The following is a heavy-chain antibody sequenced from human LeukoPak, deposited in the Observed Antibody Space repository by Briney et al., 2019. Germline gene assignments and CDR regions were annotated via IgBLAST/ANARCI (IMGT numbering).Heavy chain of an antibody. V-gene: IGHV1-2*02. D-gene: IGHD4-11*01. CDR2: INPNSGGT. J-gene: IGHJ4*02. CDR1: GYTFTGYY. CDR3: ARDVQRQQLKDH. Sequence: ASVKVSCKASGYTFTGYYMHTVPHAPGQGLEWMVWINPNSGGTNYAQKFQGRVTMPRDTSISTAHMELSRLRSDATAVNYLARDVQRQQLKDHWGQGTLVTVSS.